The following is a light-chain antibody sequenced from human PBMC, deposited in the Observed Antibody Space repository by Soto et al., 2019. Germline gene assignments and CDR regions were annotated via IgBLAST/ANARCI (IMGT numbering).Light chain of an antibody. CDR2: AAS. V-gene: IGKV1-39*01. CDR3: QQSYSTPPT. CDR1: QSISSY. Sequence: DIQMTQSPSSLSASVGDRVTITCRASQSISSYLNWYQQKPGKAPKLLIYAASSLQSGVPSRFSGSGSGTDFTLTISRRQPEDVATYYCQQSYSTPPTFGQGTKVEIK. J-gene: IGKJ1*01.